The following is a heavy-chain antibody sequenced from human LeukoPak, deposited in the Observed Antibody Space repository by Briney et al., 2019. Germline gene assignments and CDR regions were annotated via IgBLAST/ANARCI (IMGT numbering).Heavy chain of an antibody. Sequence: SETLSLTCAVSGYSISSGYYWGWIRQPPGKGLEWIGSIYHSGSTYYNPSLKSRVTISVDTSKNQSSLKLSSVTAADTAVYYCARGKRAAAGTDYWGQGTLVTVSS. CDR1: GYSISSGYY. D-gene: IGHD6-13*01. V-gene: IGHV4-38-2*01. J-gene: IGHJ4*02. CDR3: ARGKRAAAGTDY. CDR2: IYHSGST.